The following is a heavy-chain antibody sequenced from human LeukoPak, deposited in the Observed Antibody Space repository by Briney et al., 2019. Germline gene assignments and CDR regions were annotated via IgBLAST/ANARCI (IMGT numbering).Heavy chain of an antibody. CDR3: ARGVLHDSSGYPFDY. Sequence: SETLSLTCTVSGGSIRYYFWSWIRQPPGKGLEWIGCIYTSGRTNYNPSLKSRVTISVDTSKNKFSLNLGSVTAADTAVYYCARGVLHDSSGYPFDYWGRGILVTVSS. J-gene: IGHJ4*02. D-gene: IGHD3-22*01. CDR1: GGSIRYYF. CDR2: IYTSGRT. V-gene: IGHV4-4*09.